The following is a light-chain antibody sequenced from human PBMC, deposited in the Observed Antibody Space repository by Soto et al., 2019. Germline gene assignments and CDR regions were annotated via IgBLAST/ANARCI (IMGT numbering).Light chain of an antibody. CDR1: QSISDT. J-gene: IGKJ4*01. CDR2: GAS. CDR3: QQIYSDPLT. Sequence: PGGRATLACRASQSISDTLAWYQQKPGQAPRLLIHGASTRAPGFPARFSGSGSGTDFTLTISSLQPEDFETYFCQQIYSDPLTFGGGTKVDIK. V-gene: IGKV3-15*01.